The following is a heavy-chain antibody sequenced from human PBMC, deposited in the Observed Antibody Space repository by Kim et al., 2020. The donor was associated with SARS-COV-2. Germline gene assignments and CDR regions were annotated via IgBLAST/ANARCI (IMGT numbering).Heavy chain of an antibody. V-gene: IGHV4-31*03. CDR2: IYNSGTT. Sequence: SETLSLTCSVSGGSISSGDSYWNWIRQHPGKGLEWIGYIYNSGTTYYNPSLGSRVTISLDTSKNRFSLILNSVTDADAAVYFCARGEIVTVIERDHYNGMDVWGQGTTVTVSS. J-gene: IGHJ6*02. CDR1: GGSISSGDSY. CDR3: ARGEIVTVIERDHYNGMDV. D-gene: IGHD2-21*01.